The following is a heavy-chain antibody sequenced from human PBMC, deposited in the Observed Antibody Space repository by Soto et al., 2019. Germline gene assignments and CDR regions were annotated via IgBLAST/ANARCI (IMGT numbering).Heavy chain of an antibody. CDR1: GGSISSGDYY. Sequence: QVQLQESGPGLVKPSQTLSLTCTVSGGSISSGDYYWSWIRQPPGKGLEWIGYIYYSGSTYYNPSLKSRVTTSVDPSKNQFSLNLSSVTAADTAVYYCAHYISGRAFDIWGQGTMVTVSS. CDR2: IYYSGST. J-gene: IGHJ3*02. V-gene: IGHV4-30-4*01. D-gene: IGHD6-19*01. CDR3: AHYISGRAFDI.